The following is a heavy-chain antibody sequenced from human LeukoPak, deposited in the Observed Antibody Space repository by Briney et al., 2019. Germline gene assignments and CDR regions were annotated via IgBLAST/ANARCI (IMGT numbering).Heavy chain of an antibody. Sequence: NTSETLSLTCTVSGGSISSYWSWIRQPAGKGLEWIGRIYGSGTTTYNPSLKSRVSMSIDTSKNQFSLKLMSVTAADTAVYYCARDSGTTGEVKFDPWGQGTLVTVSS. CDR3: ARDSGTTGEVKFDP. CDR2: IYGSGTT. CDR1: GGSISSY. V-gene: IGHV4-4*07. D-gene: IGHD3-10*01. J-gene: IGHJ5*02.